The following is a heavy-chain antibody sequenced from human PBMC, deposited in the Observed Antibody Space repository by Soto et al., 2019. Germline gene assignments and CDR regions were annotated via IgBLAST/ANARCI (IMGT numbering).Heavy chain of an antibody. V-gene: IGHV3-20*04. D-gene: IGHD3-10*01. CDR3: ARGVAPPFGGGYYYYGMDV. J-gene: IGHJ6*02. Sequence: PGGSLRLSCAASGFTFDDYGMSWVRQAPGKGLEWVSGINWNGGSTGYADSVKGRFTTSRDNAKSSLYLQMNSLRAEDTAFYYCARGVAPPFGGGYYYYGMDVWGQGTTVTVSS. CDR1: GFTFDDYG. CDR2: INWNGGST.